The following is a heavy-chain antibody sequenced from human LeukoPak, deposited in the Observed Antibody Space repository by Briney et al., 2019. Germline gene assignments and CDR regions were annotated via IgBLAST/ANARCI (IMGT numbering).Heavy chain of an antibody. V-gene: IGHV4-59*01. J-gene: IGHJ4*02. CDR1: GGSISSYY. CDR2: IYYSGST. CDR3: ARSAVYDYGTPLGD. Sequence: SETLSLTCTVSGGSISSYYRSWIRQPPGKGLEWIGYIYYSGSTNYNPSLKSRVTISVDTSKNQFSLKLSSVTAADTAVYYCARSAVYDYGTPLGDWGQGTLVTVSS. D-gene: IGHD4-17*01.